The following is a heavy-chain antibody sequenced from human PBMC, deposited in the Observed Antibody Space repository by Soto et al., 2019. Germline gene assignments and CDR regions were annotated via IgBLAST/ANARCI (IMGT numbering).Heavy chain of an antibody. CDR3: VRGGYSGYVIY. D-gene: IGHD5-12*01. CDR2: ISNSGSAT. CDR1: GFTFSDFY. V-gene: IGHV3-11*01. J-gene: IGHJ4*02. Sequence: GGSLRLSCAASGFTFSDFYMSWIRQAPGKGLEWVSYISNSGSATYAESVEGRFTISRDNPKNSLYLQMNSLRAEDAAMYYCVRGGYSGYVIYCGQGTLVTVSS.